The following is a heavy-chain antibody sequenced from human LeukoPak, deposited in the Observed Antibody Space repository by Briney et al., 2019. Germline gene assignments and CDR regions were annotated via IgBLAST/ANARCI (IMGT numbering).Heavy chain of an antibody. V-gene: IGHV1-2*02. CDR3: ARAHDAITFLEWLPHNWFDP. CDR1: GYTFTGYY. CDR2: INPNSGGT. Sequence: ASVKVSCKASGYTFTGYYMHWVRQAPGQGLEWMGWINPNSGGTNYAQKFQCRVTMTRDTSISTAYMELSRLRSDDTAVYYCARAHDAITFLEWLPHNWFDPWGQGTLVTVSS. J-gene: IGHJ5*02. D-gene: IGHD3-3*01.